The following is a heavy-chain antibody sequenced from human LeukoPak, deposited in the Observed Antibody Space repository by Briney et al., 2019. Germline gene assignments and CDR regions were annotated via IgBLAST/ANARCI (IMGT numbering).Heavy chain of an antibody. Sequence: GSLRLSCAASGFTFSGFWMHWVRQAPGKGLVWVSCISFDGSDATYADSVKGRFTISRDNSKNTLYLQMNSLRAEDTAVYYCAKGAFYQLLSYYYYMDVWGKGTTVTVSS. CDR3: AKGAFYQLLSYYYYMDV. V-gene: IGHV3-74*01. J-gene: IGHJ6*03. CDR2: ISFDGSDA. D-gene: IGHD2-2*01. CDR1: GFTFSGFW.